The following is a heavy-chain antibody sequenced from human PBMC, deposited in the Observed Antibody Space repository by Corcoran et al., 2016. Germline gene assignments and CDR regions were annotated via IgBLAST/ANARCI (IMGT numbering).Heavy chain of an antibody. J-gene: IGHJ4*02. Sequence: QVQLVQSGAEVKKPGASVKVSCKTSGYTFTTSDINWVRQATGQGLEWMGWMNPKSGDTDYAKKFQGRVSMTRDTSIDTAYMELSSLRSEDTAVDYCARYNTRGMMDYWGQGSLVTVSS. V-gene: IGHV1-8*02. D-gene: IGHD1-20*01. CDR1: GYTFTTSD. CDR2: MNPKSGDT. CDR3: ARYNTRGMMDY.